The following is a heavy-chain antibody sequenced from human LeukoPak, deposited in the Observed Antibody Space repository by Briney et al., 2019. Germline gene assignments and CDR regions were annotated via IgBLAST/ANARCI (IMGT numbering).Heavy chain of an antibody. D-gene: IGHD6-13*01. V-gene: IGHV3-30*18. CDR3: AKDHSSSWYDGSFDY. J-gene: IGHJ4*02. CDR1: GFTFSSYG. CDR2: ISYDGSNK. Sequence: GGSLRLSCAASGFTFSSYGMHWVRQAPGKGLEWVAVISYDGSNKYYADSVKGRFTISRDNSKNTLYLQMNSLRAEDTAVYYYAKDHSSSWYDGSFDYWGQGTLVTVSS.